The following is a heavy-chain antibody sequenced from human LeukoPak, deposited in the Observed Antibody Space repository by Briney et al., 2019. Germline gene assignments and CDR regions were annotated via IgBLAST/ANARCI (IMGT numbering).Heavy chain of an antibody. CDR2: IYYSGST. J-gene: IGHJ4*02. CDR1: GGSISSYY. D-gene: IGHD2-2*01. V-gene: IGHV4-59*08. CDR3: ASGARQLPVDY. Sequence: SETLSLTCTVSGGSISSYYWSWIRQPPGKGLEWIGYIYYSGSTNYNPSLKSRVTISVDTSKNQFSLKLSSVTAADTAVYYCASGARQLPVDYWGQGTLVTVSS.